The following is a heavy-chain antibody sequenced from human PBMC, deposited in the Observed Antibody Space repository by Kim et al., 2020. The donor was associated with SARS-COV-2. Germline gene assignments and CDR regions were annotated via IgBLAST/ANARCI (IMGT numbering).Heavy chain of an antibody. J-gene: IGHJ4*02. CDR2: IWYDGSNK. CDR1: GFTFSSYG. CDR3: ATTRGRAVAAPFDY. Sequence: GGSLRLSCAASGFTFSSYGMHWVRQAPGKGLEWVAVIWYDGSNKYYADSVKGRFTISRDNSKNTLYLQMNSLRAEDTAVYYCATTRGRAVAAPFDYWGQGTLVPVSS. D-gene: IGHD6-19*01. V-gene: IGHV3-33*01.